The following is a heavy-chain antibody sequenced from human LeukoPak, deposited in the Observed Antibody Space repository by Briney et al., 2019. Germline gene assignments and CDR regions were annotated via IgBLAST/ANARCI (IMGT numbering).Heavy chain of an antibody. CDR2: IYTSGST. Sequence: SETLSLTCTVSGGSISSYYWSWIRQPAGKGLEGIGRIYTSGSTNYNHSLKSRVTMSVDTSKNQFSLKLSSVTAADTAVYYCARDYGDNYYYYGMDVWGQGTTVTVSS. CDR3: ARDYGDNYYYYGMDV. J-gene: IGHJ6*02. CDR1: GGSISSYY. D-gene: IGHD4-17*01. V-gene: IGHV4-4*07.